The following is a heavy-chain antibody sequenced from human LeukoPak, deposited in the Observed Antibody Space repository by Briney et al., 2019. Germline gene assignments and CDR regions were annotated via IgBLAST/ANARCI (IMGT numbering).Heavy chain of an antibody. J-gene: IGHJ6*03. CDR2: INHSGST. V-gene: IGHV4-34*01. CDR3: ASHFEYSSSSDYYYMDV. CDR1: GGSVRDNY. D-gene: IGHD6-6*01. Sequence: PSETLSLTCAVYGGSVRDNYWSWIRQPPGKGLEWIGEINHSGSTNYNPSLKSRVTISVDTSKNQFSLKLSSVTAADTAVYYCASHFEYSSSSDYYYMDVWGKGTTVTVSS.